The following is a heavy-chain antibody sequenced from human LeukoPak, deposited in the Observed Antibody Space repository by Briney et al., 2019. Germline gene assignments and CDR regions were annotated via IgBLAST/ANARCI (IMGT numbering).Heavy chain of an antibody. CDR1: GGTFSSYA. V-gene: IGHV1-69*04. Sequence: SVKVSCKASGGTFSSYAISWVRQAPGQGLEWMGRIIPIFGIANYAQKFQGRVTITADKSTSTAYMELSSLRSEDTAVYYCARHAADYYDSSGYYLWGQGTLVTVSP. J-gene: IGHJ4*02. CDR3: ARHAADYYDSSGYYL. D-gene: IGHD3-22*01. CDR2: IIPIFGIA.